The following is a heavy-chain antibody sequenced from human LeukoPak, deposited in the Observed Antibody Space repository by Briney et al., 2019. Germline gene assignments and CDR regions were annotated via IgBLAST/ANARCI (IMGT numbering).Heavy chain of an antibody. CDR1: GFTFSSYA. CDR2: IYSGGTT. D-gene: IGHD5-18*01. Sequence: GGSLRLSCAASGFTFSSYAMSWVRQAPGKGLEWVSVIYSGGTTYHADSVKGRFTISRHNPKNTLFLQMNSLRAEDTAVYYCARGHPSGYYILDYWGQGTLVTVSS. J-gene: IGHJ4*02. V-gene: IGHV3-53*04. CDR3: ARGHPSGYYILDY.